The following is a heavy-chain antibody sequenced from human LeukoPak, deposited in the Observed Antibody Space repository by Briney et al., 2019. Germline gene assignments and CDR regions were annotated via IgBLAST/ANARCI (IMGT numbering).Heavy chain of an antibody. Sequence: GGSLRLSCAASGFTFSSYAMHWVRQAPGKGLEWVAVISYDGSNKYYADSVKGRFTISRDNSKNTLYLQMNSLRAEDTAVYYCARGQLWSPFDYWGQGTLVAVSS. CDR1: GFTFSSYA. CDR3: ARGQLWSPFDY. CDR2: ISYDGSNK. J-gene: IGHJ4*02. V-gene: IGHV3-30-3*01. D-gene: IGHD5-18*01.